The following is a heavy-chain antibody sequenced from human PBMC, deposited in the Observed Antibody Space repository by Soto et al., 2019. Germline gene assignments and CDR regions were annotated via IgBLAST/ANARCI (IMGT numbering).Heavy chain of an antibody. CDR2: INPNSGGT. D-gene: IGHD3-22*01. CDR3: ASDLKKVHPYYYDSQNWFDP. V-gene: IGHV1-2*04. Sequence: VSLKLACNTSVYTYSGYYMHWLRQTPGQGLEWMGWINPNSGGTNYAQKFQGWVTMTRDTSISTAYMELSRLRSDDTAVYYCASDLKKVHPYYYDSQNWFDPWGQGTLVPSPQ. CDR1: VYTYSGYY. J-gene: IGHJ5*02.